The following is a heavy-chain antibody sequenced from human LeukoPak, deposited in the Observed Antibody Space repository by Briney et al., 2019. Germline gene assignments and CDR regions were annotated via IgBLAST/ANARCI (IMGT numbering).Heavy chain of an antibody. CDR1: GFTFSSYG. CDR2: TSSDLNVK. J-gene: IGHJ4*02. V-gene: IGHV3-30*03. D-gene: IGHD3-10*01. Sequence: GGSLRLSCAASGFTFSSYGMHWVRQAPGKGLEWVAVTSSDLNVKLYADSVKGRFTISRDNSRSTLYLQMNSLRPEDTAIYYCAREGYYGSGSPPSLYFDYWGQGTLVTVSS. CDR3: AREGYYGSGSPPSLYFDY.